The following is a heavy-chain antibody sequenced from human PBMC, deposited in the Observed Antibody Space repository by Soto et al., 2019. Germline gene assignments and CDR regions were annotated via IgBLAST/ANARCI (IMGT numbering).Heavy chain of an antibody. V-gene: IGHV4-34*01. CDR1: GGSFSDFY. CDR3: ARQLASVRNFDY. CDR2: INHSGST. J-gene: IGHJ4*02. D-gene: IGHD6-6*01. Sequence: QVQLQQWGAGLLKPSETLSLTCAVYGGSFSDFYWSWIRQPPGKGLEWIGEINHSGSTAYNPSLKGRVSMSVDPSKNQFSLRLSSVTAADTAVYYCARQLASVRNFDYWGQGNLVTVSS.